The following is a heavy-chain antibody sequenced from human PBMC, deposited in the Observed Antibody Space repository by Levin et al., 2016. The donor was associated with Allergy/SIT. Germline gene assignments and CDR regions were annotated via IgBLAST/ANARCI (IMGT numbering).Heavy chain of an antibody. CDR3: ARVPWDFSGSYFDY. CDR2: INSDGSST. J-gene: IGHJ4*02. CDR1: GFTFSSYW. V-gene: IGHV3-74*01. D-gene: IGHD1-26*01. Sequence: GESLKISCAASGFTFSSYWMHWVRQAPGKGLVWVSRINSDGSSTSYADSVKGRFTISRDNAKNTLYLQMNSLRAEDTAVYYCARVPWDFSGSYFDYWGQGTLVTVSS.